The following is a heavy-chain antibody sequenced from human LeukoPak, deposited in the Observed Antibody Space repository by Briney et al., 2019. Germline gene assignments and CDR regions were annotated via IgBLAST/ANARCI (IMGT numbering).Heavy chain of an antibody. D-gene: IGHD2-2*01. CDR1: GFTFSSYW. CDR3: ARDRVECSSTSCYVGYHYYYYMDV. J-gene: IGHJ6*03. Sequence: GGSLRLSCAASGFTFSSYWMSWVRQAPGKGLEWVSVIYSGGSTYYADSVKGRFTIPRDNSKNTLYLQMNSLRAEDTAVYYCARDRVECSSTSCYVGYHYYYYMDVWGKGTTVTVSS. CDR2: IYSGGST. V-gene: IGHV3-53*01.